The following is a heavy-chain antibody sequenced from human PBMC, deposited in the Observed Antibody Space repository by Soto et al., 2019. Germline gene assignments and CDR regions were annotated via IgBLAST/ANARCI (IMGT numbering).Heavy chain of an antibody. CDR2: IYHRGST. Sequence: PSETLSLTCAVSGGSISSSNWWSWVRQPPGKGLEWIGEIYHRGSTNYNPSLKSRVTILVDKSKNQFSLKLSSVTAADTVVYYCARESVTTDYYYYGMDVWGQGTTVTVSS. CDR1: GGSISSSNW. V-gene: IGHV4-4*02. J-gene: IGHJ6*02. CDR3: ARESVTTDYYYYGMDV. D-gene: IGHD4-17*01.